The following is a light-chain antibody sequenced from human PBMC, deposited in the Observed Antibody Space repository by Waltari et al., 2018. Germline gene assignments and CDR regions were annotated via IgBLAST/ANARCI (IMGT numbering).Light chain of an antibody. CDR3: QQYYSTLMYT. Sequence: DIQMTQSPSSLSASVGDRVTITCRASQDIRDSLAWYQHKPGTAPKLLLYGASRLERWIPSRFSGSAYGTEYTLTIGNLHPEDFATYFCQQYYSTLMYTFGQGTKLEI. CDR1: QDIRDS. V-gene: IGKV1-NL1*01. CDR2: GAS. J-gene: IGKJ2*01.